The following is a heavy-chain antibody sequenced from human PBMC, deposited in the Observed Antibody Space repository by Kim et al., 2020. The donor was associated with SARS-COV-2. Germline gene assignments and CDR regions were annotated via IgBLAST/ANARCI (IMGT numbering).Heavy chain of an antibody. CDR1: GFTFSDYY. J-gene: IGHJ6*02. CDR3: ARDQDYGGNFNLDYYYGMDV. V-gene: IGHV3-11*06. CDR2: ISSSSSYT. D-gene: IGHD4-17*01. Sequence: GGSLRLSCAASGFTFSDYYMSWIRQAPGKGLEWVSYISSSSSYTNYADSVKGRFTISRDNAKNSLYLQMNSLRAEDTAVYYCARDQDYGGNFNLDYYYGMDVWGQGTTVTVSS.